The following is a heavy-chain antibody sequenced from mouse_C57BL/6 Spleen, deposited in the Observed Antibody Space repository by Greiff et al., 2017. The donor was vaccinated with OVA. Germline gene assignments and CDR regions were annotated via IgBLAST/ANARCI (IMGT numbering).Heavy chain of an antibody. V-gene: IGHV1-18*01. CDR3: ARRHYGSSYYFDV. CDR1: GYTFTDYN. CDR2: INPNNGGT. J-gene: IGHJ1*03. Sequence: EVQLQESGPELVKPGASVKIPCKASGYTFTDYNMDWVKQSHGKSLEWIGDINPNNGGTIYNQKFKGKATLTVDKSSSTAYMELRSLTSEDTAVYYCARRHYGSSYYFDVWGTGTTVTVSS. D-gene: IGHD1-1*01.